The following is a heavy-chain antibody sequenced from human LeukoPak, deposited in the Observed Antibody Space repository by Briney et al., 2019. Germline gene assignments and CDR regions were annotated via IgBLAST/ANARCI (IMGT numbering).Heavy chain of an antibody. CDR2: LNTDGGRT. J-gene: IGHJ5*02. Sequence: GGSLRLSCAASGLTFSNFRMHWVRQAPGKGLVWVSGLNTDGGRTVYADSVKGRFTISRDNAKNTLYLQMNSLRVEDTAVYYCVVDFQYNSPWGQGTLVTVSS. D-gene: IGHD1-1*01. CDR3: VVDFQYNSP. CDR1: GLTFSNFR. V-gene: IGHV3-74*01.